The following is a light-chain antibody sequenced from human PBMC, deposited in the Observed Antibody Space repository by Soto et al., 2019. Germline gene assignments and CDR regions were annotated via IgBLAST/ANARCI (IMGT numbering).Light chain of an antibody. CDR2: WAS. V-gene: IGKV4-1*01. CDR1: QSISNW. Sequence: DIQMTQSPSTLSASVGDRVSITCRASQSISNWLAWYQQKPGQPPKLLIYWASTRESGVPDRFSGSGSGTDFTLTISSLQAEDVAVDYCQQYYSTPRTFGQGTKVDIK. J-gene: IGKJ1*01. CDR3: QQYYSTPRT.